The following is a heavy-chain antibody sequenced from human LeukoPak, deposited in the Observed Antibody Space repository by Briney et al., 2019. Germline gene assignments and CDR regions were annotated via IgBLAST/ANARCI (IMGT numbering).Heavy chain of an antibody. CDR3: ARVVRVGCSGGSCYSVVGVENRYYFDY. D-gene: IGHD2-15*01. J-gene: IGHJ4*02. V-gene: IGHV3-7*01. Sequence: PGGSLRLSCAASGFTFSSYWMSWVRQAPGKGLEWVANIKQDGSEKYYVDSVKGRFTISRDNAKNSLYLQMNSLRAEDTAVYYCARVVRVGCSGGSCYSVVGVENRYYFDYWGQGTLVTVSS. CDR2: IKQDGSEK. CDR1: GFTFSSYW.